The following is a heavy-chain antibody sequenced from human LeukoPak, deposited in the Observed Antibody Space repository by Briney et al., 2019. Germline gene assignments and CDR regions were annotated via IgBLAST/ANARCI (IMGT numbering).Heavy chain of an antibody. Sequence: PSETLSLTCTVSGGSVSSGSYYWSWIRQPPGKGLEWIGYIYYSGSTNYNPSLKSRVTISVHTSKNQFSLKLSSVTAADTAVYYCAREYKPYYYDSSGYYYFDYWGQGTLVTVSS. CDR2: IYYSGST. V-gene: IGHV4-61*01. J-gene: IGHJ4*02. D-gene: IGHD3-22*01. CDR1: GGSVSSGSYY. CDR3: AREYKPYYYDSSGYYYFDY.